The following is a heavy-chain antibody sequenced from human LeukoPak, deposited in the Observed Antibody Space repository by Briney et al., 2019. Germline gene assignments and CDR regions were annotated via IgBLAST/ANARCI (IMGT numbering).Heavy chain of an antibody. CDR3: ARSPGYNSGYYLYYFEY. J-gene: IGHJ4*02. D-gene: IGHD6-25*01. CDR2: IYYSGST. Sequence: SETLSLTCTVSGGSISSYYWSWIRQPPGKGLEWIGYIYYSGSTNYNPSLKSRVTISVDTSKNQFSLKLSSVTAADTAVYYCARSPGYNSGYYLYYFEYWGQGTLVTVSS. CDR1: GGSISSYY. V-gene: IGHV4-59*08.